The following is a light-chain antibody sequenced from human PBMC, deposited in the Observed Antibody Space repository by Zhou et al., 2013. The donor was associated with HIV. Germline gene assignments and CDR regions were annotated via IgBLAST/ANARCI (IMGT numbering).Light chain of an antibody. CDR2: AAS. J-gene: IGKJ3*01. CDR1: QSVNSN. V-gene: IGKV3-15*01. Sequence: EILMTQSPATLSVFPGERATLSCRASQSVNSNLAWYQQKRGQAPRLLIYAASTRATGIPARFSGSGSGTEFTLTISGLQSEDFAVYYCQQYNNWPPFTFGPGTKVDIK. CDR3: QQYNNWPPFT.